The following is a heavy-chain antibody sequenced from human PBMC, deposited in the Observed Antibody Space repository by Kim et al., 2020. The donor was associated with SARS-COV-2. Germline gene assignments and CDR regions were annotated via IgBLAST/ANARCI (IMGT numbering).Heavy chain of an antibody. CDR1: GFTFSNRW. V-gene: IGHV3-11*03. CDR2: ISTDSSHI. J-gene: IGHJ4*02. CDR3: ETAGAGTTADN. Sequence: GGSLRLSCAASGFTFSNRWMSWIRQSPGKGLEWVSYISTDSSHINYADSVKGRFTISRDNAENSLYLQMNGLRADDTALYYCETAGAGTTADNWGQGTQVTDSS. D-gene: IGHD1-7*01.